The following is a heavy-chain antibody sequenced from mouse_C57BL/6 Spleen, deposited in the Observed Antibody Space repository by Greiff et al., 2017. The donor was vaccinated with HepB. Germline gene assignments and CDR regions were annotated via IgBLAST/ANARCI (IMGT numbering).Heavy chain of an antibody. CDR2: IHPNSGST. CDR3: ARSPILGYVYAMDY. Sequence: VQLQQPGAELVKPGASVKLSCKASGYTFTSYWMHWVKQRPGQGLEWIGMIHPNSGSTNYNEKFKSKATLTVDKSSSTAYMQLSSLPSEDSAVYYCARSPILGYVYAMDYWGQGTSVTVSS. D-gene: IGHD3-1*01. J-gene: IGHJ4*01. V-gene: IGHV1-64*01. CDR1: GYTFTSYW.